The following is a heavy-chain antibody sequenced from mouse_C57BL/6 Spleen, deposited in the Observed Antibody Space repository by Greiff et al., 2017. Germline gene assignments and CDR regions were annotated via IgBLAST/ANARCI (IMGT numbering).Heavy chain of an antibody. D-gene: IGHD2-4*01. CDR2: ISSGGDYI. CDR1: GFTFSSYA. Sequence: EVQRVESGEGLVKPGGSLKLSCAASGFTFSSYAMSWVRQTPEKRLEWVAYISSGGDYIYYADTVEGRFTISRANARNTLYLQMSSLKSEDTAMYYCTRDDDYGGAYWGQGTLVTVSA. CDR3: TRDDDYGGAY. V-gene: IGHV5-9-1*02. J-gene: IGHJ3*01.